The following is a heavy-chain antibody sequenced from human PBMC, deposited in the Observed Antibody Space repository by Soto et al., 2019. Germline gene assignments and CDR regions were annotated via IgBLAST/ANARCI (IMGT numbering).Heavy chain of an antibody. Sequence: SETLSLPYAVSGYTISRGFSWGWIRQPPGKGLEWIGIMFHSGSTYYNPSLQSRVTISVDTSKNQVSLKLTSVTVADTAVYFCANQRSREGYNFIEYWGQG. V-gene: IGHV4-38-2*01. CDR3: ANQRSREGYNFIEY. J-gene: IGHJ4*02. D-gene: IGHD5-12*01. CDR2: MFHSGST. CDR1: GYTISRGFS.